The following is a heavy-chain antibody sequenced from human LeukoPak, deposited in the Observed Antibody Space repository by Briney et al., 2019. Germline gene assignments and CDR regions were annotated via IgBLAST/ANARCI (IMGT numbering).Heavy chain of an antibody. D-gene: IGHD3-10*01. CDR2: IYYSGST. CDR1: GGPISSGGYY. Sequence: SQTLSLTCTVSGGPISSGGYYWSWIRQHPGKGLEWIGYIYYSGSTYYNPSLKSRVTISVDTSKNQFSLKLSSVTAADTAVYYCARGYGSGSYYSYWGQGTLVTVSS. CDR3: ARGYGSGSYYSY. V-gene: IGHV4-31*03. J-gene: IGHJ4*02.